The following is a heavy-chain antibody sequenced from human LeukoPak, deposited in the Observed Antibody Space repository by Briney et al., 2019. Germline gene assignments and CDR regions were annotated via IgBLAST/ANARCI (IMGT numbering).Heavy chain of an antibody. J-gene: IGHJ4*02. Sequence: PGGSLRLSCAASGFTFSSYGMHWVRQAPGKGLEWVAVISYDGSNKYYADSVKGRFTISRDNSKNTLYLQMNSLRAEDTAVYYCAKDIVVALPTLGPDGIHWGQGTLVTVSS. CDR1: GFTFSSYG. V-gene: IGHV3-30*18. CDR2: ISYDGSNK. CDR3: AKDIVVALPTLGPDGIH. D-gene: IGHD2-15*01.